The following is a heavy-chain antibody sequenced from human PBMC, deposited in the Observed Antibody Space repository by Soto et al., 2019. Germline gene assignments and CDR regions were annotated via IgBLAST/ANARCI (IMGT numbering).Heavy chain of an antibody. Sequence: EVQLMESGGGLVQPGGSLRLSCAASGFTFSSYEMNWVRQAPGKGLEWVSYISSSGSTIYYADSVKGRFTISRDNDKNSMYLKVNILRAEDTAVYYWARGGRLLWLMKGIFDIWGQGTMVTAS. J-gene: IGHJ3*02. CDR1: GFTFSSYE. CDR3: ARGGRLLWLMKGIFDI. CDR2: ISSSGSTI. V-gene: IGHV3-48*03. D-gene: IGHD3-10*01.